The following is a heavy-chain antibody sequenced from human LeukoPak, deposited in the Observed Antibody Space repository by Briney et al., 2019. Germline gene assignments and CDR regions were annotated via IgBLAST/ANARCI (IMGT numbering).Heavy chain of an antibody. CDR3: AKAGAAMAFDY. CDR1: GFTFSSYA. CDR2: ISGSGGST. V-gene: IGHV3-23*01. J-gene: IGHJ4*02. D-gene: IGHD5-18*01. Sequence: AGSLRLSCAASGFTFSSYAMSWVLQAPRKGLEWVSAISGSGGSTYYADSVKGRFTISRDNSKNTLYLQMNSLRAEDTAVYYCAKAGAAMAFDYWGQGTLVTVSS.